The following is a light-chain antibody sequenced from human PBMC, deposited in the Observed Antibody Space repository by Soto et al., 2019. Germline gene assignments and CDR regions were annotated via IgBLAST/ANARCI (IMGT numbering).Light chain of an antibody. CDR2: DVT. CDR1: SSDGDGYDH. Sequence: QSALTQPASVSGSPGQSITISCTGTSSDGDGYDHVSWYQQHPGKAPKLIIYDVTVRPSGISRRFSGSKSDNTASLAVSGLQPEDEADYYCSSYTNKDTLLFGGGTKLTVL. V-gene: IGLV2-14*03. CDR3: SSYTNKDTLL. J-gene: IGLJ3*02.